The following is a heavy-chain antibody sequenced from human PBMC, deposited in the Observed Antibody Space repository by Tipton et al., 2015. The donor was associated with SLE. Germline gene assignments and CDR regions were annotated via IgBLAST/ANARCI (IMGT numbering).Heavy chain of an antibody. Sequence: SLRLSCAASGFSFSDYNMSWVRQAPGKGLEWISYISGGSSYIYYADSVKGRFTISRDNAKNSVFLQMNSLRVEDTGVYYCARGRTGEWGQGTLVTVSS. CDR2: ISGGSSYI. J-gene: IGHJ4*02. CDR3: ARGRTGE. CDR1: GFSFSDYN. D-gene: IGHD7-27*01. V-gene: IGHV3-21*03.